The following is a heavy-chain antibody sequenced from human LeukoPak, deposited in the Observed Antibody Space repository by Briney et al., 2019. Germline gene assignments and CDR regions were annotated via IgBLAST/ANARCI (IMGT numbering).Heavy chain of an antibody. CDR2: MNPNSGNT. CDR1: GYTFTSYD. D-gene: IGHD6-13*01. V-gene: IGHV1-8*03. CDR3: ARGGGIAAAADYYYYYMDV. J-gene: IGHJ6*03. Sequence: GASVKVSCKASGYTFTSYDINWVRQATGQGLEWMGWMNPNSGNTGYAQKFQGRVTITRNTSISTAYMELSSLRSEDTAVYYCARGGGIAAAADYYYYYMDVWGKGTTVTISS.